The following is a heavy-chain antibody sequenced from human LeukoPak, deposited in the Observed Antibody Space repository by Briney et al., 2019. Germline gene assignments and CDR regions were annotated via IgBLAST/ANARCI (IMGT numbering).Heavy chain of an antibody. CDR3: ARGPIVVVPAAPDYYYMDV. V-gene: IGHV1-69*04. D-gene: IGHD2-2*01. CDR2: IIPILGIA. Sequence: SVKVSCKVSGGTFSYAISWVRQAPGQGLEWMGRIIPILGIANYAQKFQGRVTITADKSTSTAYMELSSLRSEDAAVYYCARGPIVVVPAAPDYYYMDVWGKGTTVTVSS. CDR1: GGTFSYA. J-gene: IGHJ6*03.